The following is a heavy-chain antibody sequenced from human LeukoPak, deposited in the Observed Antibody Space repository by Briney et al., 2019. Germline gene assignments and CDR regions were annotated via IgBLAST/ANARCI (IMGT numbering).Heavy chain of an antibody. Sequence: KAGGSLRLSCAASGFTFSDYYMSWIRQAPGKGLEWVSYISSSGSTIYYADSVKGRFTISRDNAKNSLYLQMNSLRAEDTAVYYCASLGSDSRGHDRRGMDVWGQGTTVTVSS. CDR3: ASLGSDSRGHDRRGMDV. V-gene: IGHV3-11*01. J-gene: IGHJ6*02. D-gene: IGHD7-27*01. CDR1: GFTFSDYY. CDR2: ISSSGSTI.